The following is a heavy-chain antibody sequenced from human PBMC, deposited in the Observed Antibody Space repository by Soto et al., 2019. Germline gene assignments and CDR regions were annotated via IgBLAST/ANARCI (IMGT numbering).Heavy chain of an antibody. Sequence: QVQLVQSGAEVKKPGSSVKVSCKASGGTFSSYTISWVRQAPGQGLEWMGRIIPILGIANYAQKFQGRVTITADKSTNTAYMELSSLRSEDTAVYYCARVRVRFGFDPWGQGTLVTVSS. J-gene: IGHJ5*02. V-gene: IGHV1-69*02. CDR3: ARVRVRFGFDP. D-gene: IGHD3-3*01. CDR2: IIPILGIA. CDR1: GGTFSSYT.